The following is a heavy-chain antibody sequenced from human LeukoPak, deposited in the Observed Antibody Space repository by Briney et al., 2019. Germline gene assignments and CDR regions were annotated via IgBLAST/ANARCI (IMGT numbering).Heavy chain of an antibody. Sequence: SETLSLTCTVSGGSISSYYWSWIRQPPGKGLEWIGYIYTSGSTNYNPSLKSRVTISVDTSKNQFSLKLSSVTAADTAVYYCARLALNWSGYYTGAFDIWGQGTMVTVSS. V-gene: IGHV4-4*09. J-gene: IGHJ3*02. CDR2: IYTSGST. D-gene: IGHD3-3*01. CDR3: ARLALNWSGYYTGAFDI. CDR1: GGSISSYY.